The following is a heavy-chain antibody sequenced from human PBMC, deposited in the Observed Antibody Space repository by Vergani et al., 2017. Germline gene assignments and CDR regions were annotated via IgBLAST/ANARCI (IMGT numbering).Heavy chain of an antibody. CDR2: IQFDGSNQ. CDR1: GFTLSNYD. D-gene: IGHD3-16*01. CDR3: AKHFRGWGIDY. V-gene: IGHV3-30*02. Sequence: QVQLVESGGGVVQRGGSLRLSCATSGFTLSNYDMQWNRQGPGKVLEFVAFIQFDGSNQYYADSVKGRFTLSRDFSKNTLYLQMNSLRTDDTATYYCAKHFRGWGIDYWGQGTQVIVSS. J-gene: IGHJ4*02.